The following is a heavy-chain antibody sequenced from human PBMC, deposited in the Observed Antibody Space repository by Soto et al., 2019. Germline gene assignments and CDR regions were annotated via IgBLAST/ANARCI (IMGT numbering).Heavy chain of an antibody. CDR2: ISGSGGST. Sequence: GGSLRLSCAASGFTFSSYAMSWVRQAPGKGLEWVSAISGSGGSTYYADSVKGRFTISRDNSKNTLYLQMNSMRAEDTAVYYCAKDGTSYYDFWSGYCFDYWGQGTLVTVSS. D-gene: IGHD3-3*01. CDR1: GFTFSSYA. V-gene: IGHV3-23*01. CDR3: AKDGTSYYDFWSGYCFDY. J-gene: IGHJ4*02.